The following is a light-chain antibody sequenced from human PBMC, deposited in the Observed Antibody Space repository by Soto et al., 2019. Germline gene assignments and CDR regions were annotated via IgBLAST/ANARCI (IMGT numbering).Light chain of an antibody. V-gene: IGLV1-44*01. Sequence: QSVLTQPPSASGTPGQTIAISCSGGSSNIGSHTVNWYQQLPGTAPRLLIYSNTQRPSGVPDRFSGSKSGPSASLAITGLQSEYGGDYYCAAWDDSLNGVVFGGGTKLTVL. CDR2: SNT. CDR3: AAWDDSLNGVV. J-gene: IGLJ2*01. CDR1: SSNIGSHT.